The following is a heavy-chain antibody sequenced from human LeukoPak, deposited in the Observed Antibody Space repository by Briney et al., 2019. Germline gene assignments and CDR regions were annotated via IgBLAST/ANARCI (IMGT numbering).Heavy chain of an antibody. D-gene: IGHD1-26*01. CDR3: ARHSGSYYDNYDY. CDR1: GGSISRYY. J-gene: IGHJ4*02. Sequence: SETLSLTCTVSGGSISRYYWSWIRQPPGKGLEWIGYISYSGSTNYNPSLKSRVTISVDTSKNQFSLKLNSMTATDTAVYYCARHSGSYYDNYDYWGQGTLVTVSS. V-gene: IGHV4-59*08. CDR2: ISYSGST.